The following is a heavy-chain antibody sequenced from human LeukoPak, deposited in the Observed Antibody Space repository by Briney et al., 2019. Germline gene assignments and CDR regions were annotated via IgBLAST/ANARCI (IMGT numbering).Heavy chain of an antibody. V-gene: IGHV3-48*01. CDR1: GFTFSGYS. CDR3: ARVRAAAEGTTFDY. J-gene: IGHJ4*02. Sequence: GGCLRLSCAASGFTFSGYSMNWVRQAPGKGLEWVSYISRDSSVIYYADSVKGRFTISRDNAKNSLYLQMNSLRAEDTAVFYCARVRAAAEGTTFDYWGQGTLVTVSS. D-gene: IGHD6-13*01. CDR2: ISRDSSVI.